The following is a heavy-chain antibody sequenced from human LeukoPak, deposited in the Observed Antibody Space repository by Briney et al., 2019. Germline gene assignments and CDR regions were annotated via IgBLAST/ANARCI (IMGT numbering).Heavy chain of an antibody. Sequence: RGSLRLSCAASGFTFSSYAMNWARQAPGKGLEWVSISGSGGDTYYADSVKGRFTISRDNSKNTLYLQMNSLRAEDTAVYYCAKARGATYGTYYFDYWGQGTLVTVSS. CDR1: GFTFSSYA. CDR2: SGSGGDT. V-gene: IGHV3-23*01. CDR3: AKARGATYGTYYFDY. J-gene: IGHJ4*02. D-gene: IGHD4/OR15-4a*01.